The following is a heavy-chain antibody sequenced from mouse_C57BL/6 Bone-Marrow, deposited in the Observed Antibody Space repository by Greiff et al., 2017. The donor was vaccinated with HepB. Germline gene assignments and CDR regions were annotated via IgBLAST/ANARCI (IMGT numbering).Heavy chain of an antibody. CDR1: GYTFTSYW. J-gene: IGHJ2*01. Sequence: VQLQQPGAELVMPGASVKLSCKASGYTFTSYWMHWVKQRPGQGLEWIGEIDPSDSYTNYNQKFKGKSTLTVDKSSSTAYMQLSSLTSEDSAVYYCARGIITTGDYWGQGTTLTVSS. CDR2: IDPSDSYT. V-gene: IGHV1-69*01. CDR3: ARGIITTGDY. D-gene: IGHD1-1*01.